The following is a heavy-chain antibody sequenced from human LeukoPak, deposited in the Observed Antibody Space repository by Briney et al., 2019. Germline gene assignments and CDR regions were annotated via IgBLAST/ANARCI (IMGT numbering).Heavy chain of an antibody. CDR3: ARWGRSMATRKAFDI. D-gene: IGHD5-24*01. CDR2: ISYSGST. Sequence: PSETLSLTCTVSGGSISSYYWSWIRQPPGKGPEWIGYISYSGSTNYNPSLKSRVTISLDMSKTQVSLKLSSVTAADTAVYYCARWGRSMATRKAFDIWGQGTMVTVSS. V-gene: IGHV4-59*01. J-gene: IGHJ3*02. CDR1: GGSISSYY.